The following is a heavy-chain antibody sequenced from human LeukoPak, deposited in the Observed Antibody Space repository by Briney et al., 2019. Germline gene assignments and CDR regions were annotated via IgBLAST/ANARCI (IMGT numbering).Heavy chain of an antibody. CDR2: ISYDGSNK. Sequence: GRSLRLSCAASGFTFSSYAMHWVRQAPGKGLEWVAVISYDGSNKYYADSVKGRFTISRDNSKNTLYLQMNGLRAEDTAVYYCAKASYPMVASDFDYWGQGTLVTVSS. V-gene: IGHV3-30-3*01. CDR3: AKASYPMVASDFDY. J-gene: IGHJ4*02. CDR1: GFTFSSYA. D-gene: IGHD4/OR15-4a*01.